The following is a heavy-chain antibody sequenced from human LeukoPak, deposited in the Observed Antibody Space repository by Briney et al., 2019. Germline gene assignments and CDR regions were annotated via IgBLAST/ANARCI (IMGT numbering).Heavy chain of an antibody. V-gene: IGHV1-46*03. CDR2: INPSGGST. CDR1: GYTFTSYY. Sequence: ATVKVSCKASGYTFTSYYMHWVRQAPGQGLEWMGIINPSGGSTSYAQKFQGRVTMTRGPSTSTVYMELSSLRSEDTAVYYCAREGAIVVVPAAIVGWFDPWGQGTLVTVSS. D-gene: IGHD2-2*02. J-gene: IGHJ5*02. CDR3: AREGAIVVVPAAIVGWFDP.